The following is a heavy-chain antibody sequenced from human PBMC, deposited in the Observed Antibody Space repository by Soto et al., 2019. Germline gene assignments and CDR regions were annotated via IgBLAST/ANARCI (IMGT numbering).Heavy chain of an antibody. J-gene: IGHJ4*02. CDR3: TSAHPRGPDY. CDR1: VFTSSNAW. V-gene: IGHV3-15*01. Sequence: GGSLRLSCAASVFTSSNAWMNWVRQAPGKGLEWVGLIKSKTDGGTIDYPAPVKGRFIISRDDSRNTLYLQMNSLKTEDTAVYYCTSAHPRGPDYWGQGTLVTVSS. D-gene: IGHD5-12*01. CDR2: IKSKTDGGTI.